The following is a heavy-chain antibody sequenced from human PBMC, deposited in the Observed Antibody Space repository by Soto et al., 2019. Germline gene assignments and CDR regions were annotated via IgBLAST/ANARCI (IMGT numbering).Heavy chain of an antibody. CDR3: ARGPGGYSYGGLDS. CDR1: GGSFSNHY. V-gene: IGHV4-34*01. Sequence: SETLSLTCAVYGGSFSNHYWSWIRQSPGQGLEWIGEVNHSGSTNYNPSLESRVIISVDTSKNQFSLILRSVTAADAAVYYCARGPGGYSYGGLDSWGQGTLVTVSS. D-gene: IGHD5-18*01. CDR2: VNHSGST. J-gene: IGHJ4*02.